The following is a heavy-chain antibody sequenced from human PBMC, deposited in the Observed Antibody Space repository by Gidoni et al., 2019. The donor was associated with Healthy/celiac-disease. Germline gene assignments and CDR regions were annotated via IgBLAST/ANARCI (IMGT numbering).Heavy chain of an antibody. J-gene: IGHJ4*02. CDR1: GYTFTSYA. CDR3: ARDRAVVHFDY. CDR2: INAGNGNT. Sequence: QVQLVQSGAEVKKPGASVKVSCKASGYTFTSYAMHWVRQAPGQRLEWMGWINAGNGNTKYSQKFQGRVTITRDTSASTAYMELSSLRSEDTAVYYCARDRAVVHFDYWGQGTLVTVSS. D-gene: IGHD6-19*01. V-gene: IGHV1-3*01.